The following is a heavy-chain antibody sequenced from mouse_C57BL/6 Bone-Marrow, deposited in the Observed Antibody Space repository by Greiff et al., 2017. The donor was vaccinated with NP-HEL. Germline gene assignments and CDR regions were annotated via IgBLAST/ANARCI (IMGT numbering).Heavy chain of an antibody. CDR2: IDPSDSYT. CDR1: GYTFTSYW. V-gene: IGHV1-59*01. J-gene: IGHJ2*01. Sequence: QVQLQQPGAELVRPGTSVKLSCKASGYTFTSYWMHWVKQRPGQGLEWIGVIDPSDSYTNYNQKFKGKATLTVDTSSSTAYMQLSSLTSEDSAVYYCARRHYWGPGTTLTVSS. CDR3: ARRHY.